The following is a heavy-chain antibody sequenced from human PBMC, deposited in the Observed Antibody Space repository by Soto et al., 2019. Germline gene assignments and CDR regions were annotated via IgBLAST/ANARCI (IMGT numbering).Heavy chain of an antibody. CDR3: ARVDCSSTSPFCYYMDV. Sequence: QVQLVQSGAEVKKPGSSVKVSCKASGGTFSSYTISWVRQAPGQGLEWMGRIIPILGIANYEQKFQGRVTITADKSTSTAYMELSSLRSEDTAVYYCARVDCSSTSPFCYYMDVWGKGTTVTVSS. V-gene: IGHV1-69*02. J-gene: IGHJ6*03. D-gene: IGHD2-2*01. CDR2: IIPILGIA. CDR1: GGTFSSYT.